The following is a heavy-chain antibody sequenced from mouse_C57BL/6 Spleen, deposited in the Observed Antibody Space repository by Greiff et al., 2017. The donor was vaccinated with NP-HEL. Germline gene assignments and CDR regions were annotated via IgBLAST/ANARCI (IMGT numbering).Heavy chain of an antibody. J-gene: IGHJ4*01. CDR1: GFTFSSYG. V-gene: IGHV5-6*01. CDR2: ISSGGSYT. CDR3: ARPMVTSYAMDY. D-gene: IGHD2-2*01. Sequence: EVILVESGGDLVKPGGSLKLSCAASGFTFSSYGMSWVRQTPDKRLEWVATISSGGSYTYYPDSVKGRFTISRDNAKNTLYLQMSSLKSEDTAMYYCARPMVTSYAMDYWGQGTSVTVSS.